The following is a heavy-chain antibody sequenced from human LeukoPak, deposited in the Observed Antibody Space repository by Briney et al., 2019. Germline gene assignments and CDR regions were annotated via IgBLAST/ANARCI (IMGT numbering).Heavy chain of an antibody. J-gene: IGHJ4*01. D-gene: IGHD3-3*01. CDR3: ARGFLGFDF. CDR2: IWYDGTDT. CDR1: GFTFSRFN. Sequence: PGGPLRLSCVASGFTFSRFNMHWVRQAPGKGLEWVALIWYDGTDTYYADSVMGRFTISRDDSKNTVYLQMNSLRAEDTAFYYCARGFLGFDFWGHGTLVTVSS. V-gene: IGHV3-33*01.